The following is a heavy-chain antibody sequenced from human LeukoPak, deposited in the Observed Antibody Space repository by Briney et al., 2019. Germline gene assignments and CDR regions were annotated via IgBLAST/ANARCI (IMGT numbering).Heavy chain of an antibody. D-gene: IGHD6-13*01. CDR3: ARGLRGIAAAGTNY. CDR2: INPNSGGT. Sequence: PWASVKVSCKASGYTFTGYYMHWVRQAPGQGLEWMGWINPNSGGTNYAQKFQGRVTMTRDTSNSTAYMELSRLRSDDTAVYYCARGLRGIAAAGTNYWGQGTLVTVSS. V-gene: IGHV1-2*02. J-gene: IGHJ4*02. CDR1: GYTFTGYY.